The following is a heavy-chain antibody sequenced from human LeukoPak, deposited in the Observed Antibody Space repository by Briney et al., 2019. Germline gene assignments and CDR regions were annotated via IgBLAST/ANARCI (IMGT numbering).Heavy chain of an antibody. Sequence: ASVKVSCKASGYTFTGYYMHWVRQAPGQGLEWMGWINPNSGGTNYAQKFQGRVTMTRDTSISTAYMELSRLRSDDTAVYYCARDQKYSSSSLDPWGQGTLVTVSS. J-gene: IGHJ5*02. CDR2: INPNSGGT. CDR1: GYTFTGYY. CDR3: ARDQKYSSSSLDP. D-gene: IGHD6-13*01. V-gene: IGHV1-2*02.